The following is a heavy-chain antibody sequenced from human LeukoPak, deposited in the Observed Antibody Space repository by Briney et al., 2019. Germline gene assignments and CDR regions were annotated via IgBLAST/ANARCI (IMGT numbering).Heavy chain of an antibody. J-gene: IGHJ4*02. CDR3: ARGKDWYDY. CDR1: GFTFSRYW. CDR2: IKQDGSEK. V-gene: IGHV3-7*03. D-gene: IGHD3-9*01. Sequence: GGSLRLSCAASGFTFSRYWMSWVRQAPGKGLEWVANIKQDGSEKYYVDSVKGRFTISRDSAKNSLYLQMNSLRAEDTAVYYCARGKDWYDYWGQGTLVTVSS.